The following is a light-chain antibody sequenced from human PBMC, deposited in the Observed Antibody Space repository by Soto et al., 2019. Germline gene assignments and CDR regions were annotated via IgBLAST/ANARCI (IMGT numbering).Light chain of an antibody. CDR2: SNN. J-gene: IGLJ1*01. CDR3: VSWDDSLSGLV. V-gene: IGLV1-47*02. CDR1: SANIGNNF. Sequence: VLTQPPSASGTPGQRVTISCSGRSANIGNNFVCWYQQLPGAAPKLLIYSNNQRPSGVPDRFSGSKSGTSASLAISGLRSEDEGDYYCVSWDDSLSGLVFGTGTKVTVL.